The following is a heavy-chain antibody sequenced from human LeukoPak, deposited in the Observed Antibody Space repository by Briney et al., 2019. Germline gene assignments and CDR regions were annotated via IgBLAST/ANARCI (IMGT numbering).Heavy chain of an antibody. CDR3: AIPVGAMGAFDY. CDR2: ISYDGSNK. J-gene: IGHJ4*02. Sequence: GGSLRLSCAASGFTFSSYAMHWVRQAPGKGLEWVAVISYDGSNKYYADSVKGRFTISRDNSKNTLYLQMNSLRAEDTAVYYCAIPVGAMGAFDYWGQGTLVTVSS. CDR1: GFTFSSYA. D-gene: IGHD1-26*01. V-gene: IGHV3-30-3*01.